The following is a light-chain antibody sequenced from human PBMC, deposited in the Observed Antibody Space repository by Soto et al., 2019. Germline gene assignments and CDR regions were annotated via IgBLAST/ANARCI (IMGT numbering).Light chain of an antibody. J-gene: IGKJ4*02. CDR3: QQYYSPAVT. Sequence: DIVMTQSPDSLAVSLGERATINCKSSQSVSTNNKNYLTWYQLKPGQPPRLLIFWASTGEARIPDRFTGSGSGTDFSLTISSLPAEDVAVYYCQQYYSPAVTVGGGTKVEIK. CDR1: QSVSTNNKNY. V-gene: IGKV4-1*01. CDR2: WAS.